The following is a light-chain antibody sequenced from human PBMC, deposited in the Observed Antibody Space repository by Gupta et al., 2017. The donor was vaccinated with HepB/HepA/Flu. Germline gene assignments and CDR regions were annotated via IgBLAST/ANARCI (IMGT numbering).Light chain of an antibody. CDR2: DNN. Sequence: QSVLTQPPPVSAAPGQKVTISCSGGSSNIGNNYVSWYQQLPGTAPKLLIYDNNKRPSGIPDRFSGSTSGTSATLGITGLQTGDEADYYCGAWDTSLSAGVFGGGTKLTVL. CDR3: GAWDTSLSAGV. V-gene: IGLV1-51*01. CDR1: SSNIGNNY. J-gene: IGLJ2*01.